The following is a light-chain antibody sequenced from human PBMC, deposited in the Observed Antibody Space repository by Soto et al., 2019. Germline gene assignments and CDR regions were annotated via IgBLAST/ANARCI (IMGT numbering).Light chain of an antibody. V-gene: IGLV2-14*03. J-gene: IGLJ1*01. Sequence: HSVLTQPASVSGSPGQPITISCTGTSSDIVHYDYVSWYQQHPAKSPKLMIYPVTHRPSGVSNRYSGSKSGNWASLTIYGLQADDEADYYCCSLTVGNTYVFGSGTKVTVL. CDR1: SSDIVHYDY. CDR3: CSLTVGNTYV. CDR2: PVT.